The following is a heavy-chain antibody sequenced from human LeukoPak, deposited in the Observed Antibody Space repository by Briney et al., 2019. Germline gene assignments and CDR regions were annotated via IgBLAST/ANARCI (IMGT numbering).Heavy chain of an antibody. CDR3: ARETRGSYVPGLDY. CDR2: ISYDGSNK. CDR1: GFTFSSYG. J-gene: IGHJ4*02. Sequence: PGGSLRLSCAASGFTFSSYGMHWVRQAPGKGLEWVAVISYDGSNKYYADSVKGRFTISRDNSKNTLYLQMNSLRAEDTAMYFCARETRGSYVPGLDYWGQGTLVTVSS. D-gene: IGHD1-26*01. V-gene: IGHV3-30*03.